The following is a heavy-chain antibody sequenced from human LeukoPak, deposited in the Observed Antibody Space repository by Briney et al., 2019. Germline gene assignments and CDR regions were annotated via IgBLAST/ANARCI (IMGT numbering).Heavy chain of an antibody. CDR2: ISHDGSKK. Sequence: PGGSLRLSCAASGFTFSSYAMHWVRQAPGKGPEWVAVISHDGSKKYYADSVKGRFTISRDNSKNTLYLQMNSLRDEDTAVYYCAKDPYSGSFEYFQHWGQGTLVTVSS. D-gene: IGHD1-26*01. CDR3: AKDPYSGSFEYFQH. CDR1: GFTFSSYA. J-gene: IGHJ1*01. V-gene: IGHV3-30*04.